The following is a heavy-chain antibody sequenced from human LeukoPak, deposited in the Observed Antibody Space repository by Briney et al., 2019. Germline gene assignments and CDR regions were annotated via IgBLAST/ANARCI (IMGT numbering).Heavy chain of an antibody. CDR1: GFTVSSNY. Sequence: GGSLRLSCAASGFTVSSNYMSWVRQAPGKGLEWVSVIYSGGSTYYADSVKGRFTISRDNSKNTLYLQMNSLRAEDTAVYYCAREYYYDSSGYGSFGYWGQGTLVTVSS. CDR3: AREYYYDSSGYGSFGY. CDR2: IYSGGST. V-gene: IGHV3-66*01. D-gene: IGHD3-22*01. J-gene: IGHJ4*02.